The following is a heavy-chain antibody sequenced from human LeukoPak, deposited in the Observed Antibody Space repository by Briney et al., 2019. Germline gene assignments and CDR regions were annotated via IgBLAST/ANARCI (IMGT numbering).Heavy chain of an antibody. CDR3: ARVYSSGYYLSWRDAFDI. D-gene: IGHD3-22*01. Sequence: SETLSLTCTVSGGSISSYYWSWIRQPPGKGLEWIGYIYYSGSTNYNPSLKSRVTISVDTSKNQFSLKLRSVTAADTAVYYCARVYSSGYYLSWRDAFDIWGQGTMVTVSS. CDR2: IYYSGST. CDR1: GGSISSYY. J-gene: IGHJ3*02. V-gene: IGHV4-59*01.